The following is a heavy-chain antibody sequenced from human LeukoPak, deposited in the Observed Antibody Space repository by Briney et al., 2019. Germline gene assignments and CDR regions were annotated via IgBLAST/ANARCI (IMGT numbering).Heavy chain of an antibody. D-gene: IGHD2-15*01. V-gene: IGHV3-48*04. Sequence: GGSLRLSCAASGFTFSGYSLNWVRQAPGKGLEWVSYITSSSSSIYYADSVKGRFTISRDNAKNSLYLQMNSLRAEDTAMYYCARDYCSGGRCYSVDYWGQGTLVTVSS. CDR2: ITSSSSSI. CDR1: GFTFSGYS. J-gene: IGHJ4*02. CDR3: ARDYCSGGRCYSVDY.